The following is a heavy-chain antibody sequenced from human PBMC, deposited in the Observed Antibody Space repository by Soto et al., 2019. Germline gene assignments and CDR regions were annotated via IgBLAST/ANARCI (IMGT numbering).Heavy chain of an antibody. CDR1: GGSMNNYY. D-gene: IGHD6-19*01. Sequence: QVQLQESGPGLVKPSETVSLTCSVSGGSMNNYYWSWIRQPPGKGLEWIGDIYYSGSTNYNPSFKSRVTISVDTSKTQFSRKLNSVTAADTAVYDCARGSGWFLFFDSWGLGTLVTVSS. J-gene: IGHJ4*02. CDR3: ARGSGWFLFFDS. CDR2: IYYSGST. V-gene: IGHV4-59*08.